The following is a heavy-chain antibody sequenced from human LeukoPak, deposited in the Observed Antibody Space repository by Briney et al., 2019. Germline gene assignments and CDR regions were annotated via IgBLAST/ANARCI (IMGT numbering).Heavy chain of an antibody. CDR1: GYTFINHD. J-gene: IGHJ5*02. CDR3: MRGAGSDGRDWFDP. V-gene: IGHV1-8*01. Sequence: GASVKVSCKASGYTFINHDINWVRQAAGQGFEWMGWMNSNTGNTGYAQKFQGRVTMTRDTSISTAYMELFSLRSDDTAVYYYMRGAGSDGRDWFDPWGQGTLVTASS. D-gene: IGHD3-10*01. CDR2: MNSNTGNT.